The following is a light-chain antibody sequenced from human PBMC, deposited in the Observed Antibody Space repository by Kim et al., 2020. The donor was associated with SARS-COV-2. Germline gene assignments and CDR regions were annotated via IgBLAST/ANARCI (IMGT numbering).Light chain of an antibody. J-gene: IGLJ1*01. CDR2: DVS. CDR1: SSDVGAYND. CDR3: CSYTTSSTLL. Sequence: QSVLTQPASVSGSPGQSITISCTGTSSDVGAYNDVSWYQQHPGKAPKVIIYDVSDRPSGVSNRFSGSKSGNTASLTISGLQADDAADYYCCSYTTSSTLLFGKGTQVTVL. V-gene: IGLV2-14*03.